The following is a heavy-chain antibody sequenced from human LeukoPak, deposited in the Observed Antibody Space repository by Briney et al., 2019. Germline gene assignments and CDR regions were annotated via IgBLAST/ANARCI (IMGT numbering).Heavy chain of an antibody. CDR3: ARVGADGSGFLFDY. D-gene: IGHD3-10*01. J-gene: IGHJ4*02. CDR1: GGSFSGYY. Sequence: PSETLSLTCAVYGGSFSGYYWSWIRQPPGKGLEWIGEINHSGSTNYNPSLKSRVTISGDTSKNQFSLKLSSVPAADTAVYYCARVGADGSGFLFDYWGQGTLVTVSS. CDR2: INHSGST. V-gene: IGHV4-34*01.